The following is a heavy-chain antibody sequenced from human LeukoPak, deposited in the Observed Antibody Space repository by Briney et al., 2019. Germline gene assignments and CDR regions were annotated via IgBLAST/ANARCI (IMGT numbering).Heavy chain of an antibody. CDR3: ARGVVPAAILPYYYYYMDV. Sequence: SVKVSCKASGGTFSSYAISWVRQAPGQGLEWMGRIIPIFGTASYAQKFQGRVTITTDESTSTAYMELSSLRSEDTAVYYCARGVVPAAILPYYYYYMDVWGKGTTVTVSS. CDR2: IIPIFGTA. V-gene: IGHV1-69*05. D-gene: IGHD2-2*01. CDR1: GGTFSSYA. J-gene: IGHJ6*03.